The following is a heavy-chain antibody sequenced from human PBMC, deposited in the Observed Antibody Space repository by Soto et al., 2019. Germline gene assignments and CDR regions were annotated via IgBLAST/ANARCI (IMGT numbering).Heavy chain of an antibody. CDR1: GFTFSSYS. CDR2: ISSSSSYI. Sequence: EVPLVESGGGLVKPGGSLRLSCAASGFTFSSYSMNWVRQAPGKGLEWVSSISSSSSYIYYADSVKGRFTISRDNAKNSLYLQMNSLRAEDTAVYYCARGREEVITYNWFDPWGQGTLVTVSS. CDR3: ARGREEVITYNWFDP. J-gene: IGHJ5*02. D-gene: IGHD3-22*01. V-gene: IGHV3-21*01.